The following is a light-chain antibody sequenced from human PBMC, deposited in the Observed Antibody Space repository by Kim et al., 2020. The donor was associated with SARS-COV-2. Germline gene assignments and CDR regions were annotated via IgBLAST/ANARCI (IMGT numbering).Light chain of an antibody. J-gene: IGLJ2*01. CDR2: GKN. V-gene: IGLV3-19*01. CDR3: NSRDSSGNHLV. CDR1: SLRSYY. Sequence: LGQKVRITCQGDSLRSYYASWYQQKPGQAPVLVIYGKNNRPSGIPDRFSGSSSGNTASLTITGAQAEDEADYYCNSRDSSGNHLVFGGGTQLTV.